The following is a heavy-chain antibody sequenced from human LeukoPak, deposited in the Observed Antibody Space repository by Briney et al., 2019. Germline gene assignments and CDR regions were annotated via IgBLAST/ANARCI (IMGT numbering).Heavy chain of an antibody. D-gene: IGHD3-22*01. CDR2: IYPGDSDT. CDR3: ARQIEFYDSSGSIDY. J-gene: IGHJ4*02. CDR1: GYSFTSYW. Sequence: RGESLKISCKGSGYSFTSYWIGWVRQMPGKGLEWMGIIYPGDSDTRYSPSFQGQVTISADKSISTAYLQWSSLKASDTAMYYCARQIEFYDSSGSIDYWGQGTLVTVSS. V-gene: IGHV5-51*01.